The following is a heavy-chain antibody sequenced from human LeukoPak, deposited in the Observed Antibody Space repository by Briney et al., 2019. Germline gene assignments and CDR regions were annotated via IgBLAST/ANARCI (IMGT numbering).Heavy chain of an antibody. CDR2: INPNSGGT. CDR3: ARDGGAQGDGYFQH. CDR1: GYTFTGYY. Sequence: ASVKVSCKASGYTFTGYYMHWVRQAPGQGLERMGWINPNSGGTNYAQKFQGRVTMTRDTSISTAYMELSRLRSDDTAVYYCARDGGAQGDGYFQHWGQGTLVTASS. D-gene: IGHD3-16*01. J-gene: IGHJ1*01. V-gene: IGHV1-2*02.